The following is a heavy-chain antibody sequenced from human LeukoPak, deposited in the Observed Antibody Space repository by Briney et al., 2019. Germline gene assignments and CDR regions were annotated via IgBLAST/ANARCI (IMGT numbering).Heavy chain of an antibody. Sequence: SETLSLTCTVSGGSISSSSYYWGWIRQPPGKRLEWIGSIYYSGSTYYNPSLKSRVTISVDTSKNQFSLKLSHVTAADTAVYYCARHVAVAGAYGYWGQGTLVTVSS. CDR3: ARHVAVAGAYGY. J-gene: IGHJ4*02. CDR1: GGSISSSSYY. V-gene: IGHV4-39*01. CDR2: IYYSGST. D-gene: IGHD6-19*01.